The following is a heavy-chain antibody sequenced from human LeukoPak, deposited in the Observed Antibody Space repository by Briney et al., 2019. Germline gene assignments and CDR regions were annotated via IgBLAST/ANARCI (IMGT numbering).Heavy chain of an antibody. Sequence: GGSLRLSCAASGFTFSDHYMIWLRQAPGKGLEAISYISHNGETKYYADSVKGRLSIYRDNAKSSLYLQMNSLRVEDTAVYYCARDRHGYFDYWGQGTLVTVSS. D-gene: IGHD6-13*01. CDR2: ISHNGETK. CDR3: ARDRHGYFDY. V-gene: IGHV3-11*01. CDR1: GFTFSDHY. J-gene: IGHJ4*02.